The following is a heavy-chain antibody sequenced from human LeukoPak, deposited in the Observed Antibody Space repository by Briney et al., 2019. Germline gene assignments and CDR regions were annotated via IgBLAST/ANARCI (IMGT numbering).Heavy chain of an antibody. J-gene: IGHJ5*02. V-gene: IGHV1-18*01. CDR2: ISAYNGNT. CDR3: ARGGELRYCSGGSCYWFDP. D-gene: IGHD2-15*01. CDR1: GYTFTSYG. Sequence: ASVKVSCKASGYTFTSYGISWVRQAPGQGLEWTGWISAYNGNTNYAQKLQGRVTMTTDTSTSTAYMELRSLRSDDTAVYYCARGGELRYCSGGSCYWFDPWGQGTLVTVSS.